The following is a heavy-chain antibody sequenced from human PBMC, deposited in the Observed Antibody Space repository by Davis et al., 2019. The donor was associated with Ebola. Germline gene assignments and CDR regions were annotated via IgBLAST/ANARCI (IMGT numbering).Heavy chain of an antibody. CDR2: ISYDGSNK. Sequence: GESLKISCAASGFTFSSYAMHWVRQAPGKGLEWVAVISYDGSNKYYADSVKGRFTISRDNSKNSLYLQMNSLRAEDTAVYYCAKAWRGYMDVWGKGTTVTVSS. CDR3: AKAWRGYMDV. V-gene: IGHV3-30*14. CDR1: GFTFSSYA. J-gene: IGHJ6*03. D-gene: IGHD3-3*01.